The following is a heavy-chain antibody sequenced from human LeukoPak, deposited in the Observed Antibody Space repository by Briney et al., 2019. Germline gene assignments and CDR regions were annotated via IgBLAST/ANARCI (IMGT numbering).Heavy chain of an antibody. CDR1: GFIVSGDF. CDR2: IYSDGST. D-gene: IGHD1-26*01. V-gene: IGHV3-53*01. CDR3: ARERGRGRDSPWFDY. Sequence: GGSLRLSCAASGFIVSGDFMSWVRQAPGKGLEWVSVIYSDGSTYYADSVKGRFTISRDNSKNTLGLQMTGLRAEDTAVYYCARERGRGRDSPWFDYWGQGTLVTVSS. J-gene: IGHJ4*02.